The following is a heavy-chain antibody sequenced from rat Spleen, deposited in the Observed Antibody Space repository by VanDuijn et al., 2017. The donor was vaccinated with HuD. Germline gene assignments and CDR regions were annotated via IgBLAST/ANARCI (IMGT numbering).Heavy chain of an antibody. V-gene: IGHV5-19*01. CDR2: ISPSGGTT. J-gene: IGHJ4*01. CDR3: TTLNYGGYSGGVMDA. Sequence: EVQLVESGGDLVQPGRSLKLSCAASGFTFSNYGIHWIRQAPTKGLEWVASISPSGGTTYYRDSVKGRFTISRDNAKSTLYLQMDSLRSEATATDYCTTLNYGGYSGGVMDAWGQGASVTVSS. D-gene: IGHD1-11*01. CDR1: GFTFSNYG.